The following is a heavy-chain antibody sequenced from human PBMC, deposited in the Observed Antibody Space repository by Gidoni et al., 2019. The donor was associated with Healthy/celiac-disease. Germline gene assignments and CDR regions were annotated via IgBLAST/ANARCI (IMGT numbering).Heavy chain of an antibody. CDR1: GYTFTSYY. Sequence: QVQLVQSGAEVNNPGASVKVSCRASGYTFTSYYMHWVRQAPGQGLEWMGIINPSGGSTSYAQKGQGRVTMTRDTSTRTVYMERSSLRSEDTAVYYCARTGNGGAFDIWGQGTMVTVSS. V-gene: IGHV1-46*03. D-gene: IGHD1-1*01. CDR2: INPSGGST. CDR3: ARTGNGGAFDI. J-gene: IGHJ3*02.